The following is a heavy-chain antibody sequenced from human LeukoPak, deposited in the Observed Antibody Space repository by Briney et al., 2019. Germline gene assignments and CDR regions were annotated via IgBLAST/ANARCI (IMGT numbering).Heavy chain of an antibody. D-gene: IGHD4-23*01. CDR1: GYTLTNYA. J-gene: IGHJ5*02. Sequence: ASVKVSCKASGYTLTNYAMHWVRQARGQTLEWLGWINPANGYTKYSQQFQDRVTVTSDTSASTAYMELSSLRSEDTAVYYCARDNSVEDTAWWFDPWGQGTLVTVSS. V-gene: IGHV1-3*01. CDR2: INPANGYT. CDR3: ARDNSVEDTAWWFDP.